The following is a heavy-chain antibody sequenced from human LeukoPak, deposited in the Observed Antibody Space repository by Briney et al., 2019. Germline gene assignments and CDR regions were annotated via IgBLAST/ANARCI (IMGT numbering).Heavy chain of an antibody. J-gene: IGHJ1*01. D-gene: IGHD3-22*01. CDR3: ARDFHDSSGPPRDFQH. CDR2: INPSGGST. V-gene: IGHV1-46*01. Sequence: ASVKVSCKASGYTFTSYYMHWVRQAPGQGLEWTGIINPSGGSTSYAQKFQGRITMTRDTSTSTVYMELSSLRSEDTAVYYCARDFHDSSGPPRDFQHWGQGTLVTVSS. CDR1: GYTFTSYY.